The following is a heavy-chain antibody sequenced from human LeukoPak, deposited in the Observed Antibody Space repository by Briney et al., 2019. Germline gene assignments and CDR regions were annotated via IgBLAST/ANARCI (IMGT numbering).Heavy chain of an antibody. CDR3: ARGTIFGVFTT. D-gene: IGHD3-3*01. V-gene: IGHV4-59*01. Sequence: SETLSLTCTVSGASISNYYWSWIRQPPGNGLEWIGHIYYSGSTYYNPSLKGRVTISVDTSKKQFSLKLTPVTAADTAVYYCARGTIFGVFTTLGQGTLVTVSS. CDR2: IYYSGST. J-gene: IGHJ5*02. CDR1: GASISNYY.